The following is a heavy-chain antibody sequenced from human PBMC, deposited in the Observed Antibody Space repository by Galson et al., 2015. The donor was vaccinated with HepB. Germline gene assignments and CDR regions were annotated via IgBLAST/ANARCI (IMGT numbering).Heavy chain of an antibody. V-gene: IGHV3-21*01. CDR2: ISSSSSYI. Sequence: SLRLSCAASGFTFSSYSMNWVRQAPGKGLEWVSSISSSSSYIYYADSVKGRFTISRDNAKNSLYLQMNSLRAEDTAVYYCARGGSGSYLFDHWGQGTLVTVSS. D-gene: IGHD1-26*01. CDR1: GFTFSSYS. J-gene: IGHJ4*02. CDR3: ARGGSGSYLFDH.